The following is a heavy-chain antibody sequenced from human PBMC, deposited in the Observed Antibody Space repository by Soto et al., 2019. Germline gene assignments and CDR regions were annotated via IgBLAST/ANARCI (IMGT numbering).Heavy chain of an antibody. CDR3: ATAPRGWEVYYYGMDV. J-gene: IGHJ6*02. Sequence: GGSLRLSCAASGFTFSSYSMNWVRQAPGKGLEWVSSISSSSSYIYYADSVKGRFTISRDNAKNSLYLQMNSLRAEDTAVYYRATAPRGWEVYYYGMDVWGQGTTVTVSS. V-gene: IGHV3-21*01. D-gene: IGHD6-19*01. CDR2: ISSSSSYI. CDR1: GFTFSSYS.